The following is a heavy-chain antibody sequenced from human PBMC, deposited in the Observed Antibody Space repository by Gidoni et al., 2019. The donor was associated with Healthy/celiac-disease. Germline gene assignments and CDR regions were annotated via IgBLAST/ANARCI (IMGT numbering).Heavy chain of an antibody. CDR3: ASPLTQQLVIPFNY. D-gene: IGHD6-13*01. J-gene: IGHJ4*02. CDR1: GGSISSSSYY. V-gene: IGHV4-39*01. CDR2: IYYSGST. Sequence: QLQLQESGPGLVKPSETLSLTCTVSGGSISSSSYYWGWIRQPPGKGLEWIGSIYYSGSTYYNPSLKSRVTISVDTSKNQFSLKLSSVTAADTAVYYCASPLTQQLVIPFNYWGQGTLVTVSS.